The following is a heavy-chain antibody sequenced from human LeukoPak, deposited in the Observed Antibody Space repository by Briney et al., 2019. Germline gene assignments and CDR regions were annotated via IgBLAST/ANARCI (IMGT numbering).Heavy chain of an antibody. J-gene: IGHJ4*02. CDR1: GFTFSKYW. CDR3: ATKQWLAPPPDS. V-gene: IGHV3-74*01. D-gene: IGHD6-19*01. Sequence: GGSLRLSCAASGFTFSKYWMLWVRQAPGKGLESVSRINTDGTVTTYADSVKGRFTVSRDNADNTMFLQVNSVRDGDTAVYYCATKQWLAPPPDSWGQGTPVTVSS. CDR2: INTDGTVT.